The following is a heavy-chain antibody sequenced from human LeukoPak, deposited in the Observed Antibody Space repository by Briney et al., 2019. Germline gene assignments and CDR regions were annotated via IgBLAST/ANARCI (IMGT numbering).Heavy chain of an antibody. J-gene: IGHJ3*02. CDR1: GYSFTSYW. CDR3: ARQLYGSGSYYSYDAFYI. Sequence: GESLKISCKGSGYSFTSYWIGWVRQMPGKGLEWMGIIYPGDSDTRYSPSFQGQVTISADQSISTAYLQWGSLKASDTAMYYCARQLYGSGSYYSYDAFYIWGQGTMVTVSS. CDR2: IYPGDSDT. V-gene: IGHV5-51*01. D-gene: IGHD3-10*01.